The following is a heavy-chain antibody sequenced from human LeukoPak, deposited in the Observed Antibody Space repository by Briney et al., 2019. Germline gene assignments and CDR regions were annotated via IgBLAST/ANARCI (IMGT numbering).Heavy chain of an antibody. V-gene: IGHV4-59*01. Sequence: SETLSLTCTVSGGSISSYYWSWIRQPPGKGLEWIGYIYYSGSTNYNPSLKSRVTISVDTSKNQFSLKLSSVTAADTAVYYCAREGSSGWYKGAKGNWFDPWGQGTLVTVSS. D-gene: IGHD6-19*01. CDR3: AREGSSGWYKGAKGNWFDP. J-gene: IGHJ5*02. CDR2: IYYSGST. CDR1: GGSISSYY.